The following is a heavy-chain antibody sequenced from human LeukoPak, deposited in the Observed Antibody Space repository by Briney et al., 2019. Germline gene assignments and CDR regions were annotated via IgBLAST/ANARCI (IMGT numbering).Heavy chain of an antibody. V-gene: IGHV1-69*13. CDR2: IIPIFGAA. CDR1: GGTFSSYA. J-gene: IGHJ5*02. D-gene: IGHD3-3*01. CDR3: ARDVLRFSSRLYNWFDP. Sequence: SVKVSCKASGGTFSSYAISWVRQAPGQGLEWMGGIIPIFGAANYAQKFQGRVTITADESTSTAYMELSSLRSEDTAVYYCARDVLRFSSRLYNWFDPWGQGTLVTVSS.